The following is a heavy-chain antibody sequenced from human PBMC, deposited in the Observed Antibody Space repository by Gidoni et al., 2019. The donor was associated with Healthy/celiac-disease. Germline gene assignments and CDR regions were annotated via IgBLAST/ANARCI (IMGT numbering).Heavy chain of an antibody. Sequence: EVQLVESGGGLVQPGGSLRLSCAASGFTFSSYSMNWVRQAPGKGLEWVSYISSSSSTIYYADSVKGRFTISRDNAKNSLYLQMNSLRDEDTAVYYCARPLRFLEWSPPVVGFDYWGQGTLVTVSS. CDR3: ARPLRFLEWSPPVVGFDY. CDR1: GFTFSSYS. J-gene: IGHJ4*02. CDR2: ISSSSSTI. V-gene: IGHV3-48*02. D-gene: IGHD3-3*01.